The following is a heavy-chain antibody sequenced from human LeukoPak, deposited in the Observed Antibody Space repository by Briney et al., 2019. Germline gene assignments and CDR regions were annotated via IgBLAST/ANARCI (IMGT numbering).Heavy chain of an antibody. CDR3: AKGPSWDYRFDY. CDR1: GFTFNNYT. J-gene: IGHJ4*02. Sequence: PGGSLRLSCTVSGFTFNNYTMHWVRQAPGKGLEWVAVISYDGSNKYYADSVKGRFTISRDNSKNTLYLQMNSLRAEDTAVYYCAKGPSWDYRFDYWGQGTLVTVSS. CDR2: ISYDGSNK. D-gene: IGHD1-7*01. V-gene: IGHV3-30*04.